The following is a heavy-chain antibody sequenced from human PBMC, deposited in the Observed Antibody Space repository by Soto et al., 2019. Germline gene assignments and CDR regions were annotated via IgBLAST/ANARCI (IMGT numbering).Heavy chain of an antibody. D-gene: IGHD3-22*01. V-gene: IGHV5-10-1*01. CDR1: GYSFACYW. Sequence: GESLKISCKGSGYSFACYWITWVRQKPGKGLEWMGRIDPSDSQTYYSPSFRGHVTISVTKSITTVFLQWSSLRASDTAMYYCARQIYDSDTGPNFQYYFDAWGQGTPVTVSS. J-gene: IGHJ4*02. CDR3: ARQIYDSDTGPNFQYYFDA. CDR2: IDPSDSQT.